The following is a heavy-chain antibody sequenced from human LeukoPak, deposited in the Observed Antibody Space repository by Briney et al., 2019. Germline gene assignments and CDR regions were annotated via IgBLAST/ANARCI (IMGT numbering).Heavy chain of an antibody. D-gene: IGHD3-10*01. Sequence: SETLSLTCTVSGGSIISSTYYWDWVRLPPGKGLEWIGTIYSSGTTYYIPSLKSRVTISLDTSKNQFSLKLSSVTAADTAVYYCARLPVNEFHFDFWGQGTLVTVPS. J-gene: IGHJ4*02. CDR1: GGSIISSTYY. CDR3: ARLPVNEFHFDF. CDR2: IYSSGTT. V-gene: IGHV4-39*01.